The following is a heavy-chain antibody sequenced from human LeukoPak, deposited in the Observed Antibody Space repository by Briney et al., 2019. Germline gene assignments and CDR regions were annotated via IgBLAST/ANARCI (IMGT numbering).Heavy chain of an antibody. Sequence: SETLSLTCTVSGGSISSYYWSWIRQPPGKGLEWIGYIYYSGSTNYNPSLKSRVTISVDTSKNQFSLKLSSVTAADTAVYYCAGVRSYDYVWGSYRYPVSFDYWGQGTLVTVSS. CDR1: GGSISSYY. CDR3: AGVRSYDYVWGSYRYPVSFDY. D-gene: IGHD3-16*02. V-gene: IGHV4-59*01. J-gene: IGHJ4*02. CDR2: IYYSGST.